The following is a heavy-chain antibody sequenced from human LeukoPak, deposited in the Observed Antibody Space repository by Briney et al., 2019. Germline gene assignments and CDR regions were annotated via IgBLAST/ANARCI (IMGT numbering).Heavy chain of an antibody. V-gene: IGHV3-7*01. CDR2: IWQEGSEK. Sequence: PGGSLRLSCAASGFTFSSHWMSWVRQAPGKGLEWVANIWQEGSEKYYVDSVKGRFTVSRDNAKNSLYLQMNSLRVEDTAVYYCARGRRYYDSSGYGDYWGQGTLVTVSS. CDR3: ARGRRYYDSSGYGDY. CDR1: GFTFSSHW. J-gene: IGHJ4*02. D-gene: IGHD3-22*01.